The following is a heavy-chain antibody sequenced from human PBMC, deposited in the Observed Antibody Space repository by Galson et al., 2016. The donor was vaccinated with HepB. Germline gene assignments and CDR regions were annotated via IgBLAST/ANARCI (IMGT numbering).Heavy chain of an antibody. Sequence: SLRLSCAASGFTFISYTMHWVRQAPGKGLEWVALISYDGSKKYYADSVRGRFTISRDNSKNTLYLQMNSLRADDTAVYYCARALGGCSVDRCSGAMDVWGQGTTVTVSS. CDR3: ARALGGCSVDRCSGAMDV. D-gene: IGHD2-15*01. J-gene: IGHJ6*02. V-gene: IGHV3-30-3*01. CDR2: ISYDGSKK. CDR1: GFTFISYT.